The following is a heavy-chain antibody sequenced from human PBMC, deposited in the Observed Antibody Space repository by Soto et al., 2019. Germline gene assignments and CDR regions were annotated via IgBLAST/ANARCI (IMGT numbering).Heavy chain of an antibody. CDR1: GGSISSYY. J-gene: IGHJ6*02. Sequence: SETLSLTCTVSGGSISSYYWSWIRQPPGKGLEWIGYIYYSGSTNYNPSLKSRVTISVDTSKNQFSLKLSSVTAADTAVYYCARESSPPGGMDVWGQGTTVTVSS. CDR2: IYYSGST. V-gene: IGHV4-59*01. D-gene: IGHD6-13*01. CDR3: ARESSPPGGMDV.